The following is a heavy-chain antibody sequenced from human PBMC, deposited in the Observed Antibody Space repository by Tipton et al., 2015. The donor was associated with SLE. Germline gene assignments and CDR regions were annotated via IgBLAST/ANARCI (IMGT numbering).Heavy chain of an antibody. CDR1: GGSISSSSYY. V-gene: IGHV4-39*07. D-gene: IGHD6-19*01. Sequence: TLSLTCTVSGGSISSSSYYWGWIRQPPGKGLEWIGSIYYSGSTYYNPSLKSRVTISVGTSKNQFSLKLRSVTAADTAVYYCARGAVAGDAFDIWGQGTMVTVSS. CDR2: IYYSGST. CDR3: ARGAVAGDAFDI. J-gene: IGHJ3*02.